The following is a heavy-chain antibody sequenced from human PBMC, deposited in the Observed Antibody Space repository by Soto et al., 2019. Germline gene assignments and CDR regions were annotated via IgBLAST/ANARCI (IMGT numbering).Heavy chain of an antibody. CDR3: ARVTGEDSGGSPTRSGMDV. CDR1: GGSISSSY. CDR2: VYYSGST. Sequence: QVQLQESGPGLVKPSETLSVTCTVSGGSISSSYWSWIRQPPGKGLEWIGYVYYSGSTNYNPSLKSRVTISIDTSKHQFSLKLSSVTAADTAVYYCARVTGEDSGGSPTRSGMDVWGQGTTVTVSS. V-gene: IGHV4-59*01. J-gene: IGHJ6*02. D-gene: IGHD2-15*01.